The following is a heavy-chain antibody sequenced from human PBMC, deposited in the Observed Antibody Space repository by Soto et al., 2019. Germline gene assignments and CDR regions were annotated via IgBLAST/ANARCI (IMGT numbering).Heavy chain of an antibody. CDR1: GFTFSSYG. CDR2: TSYDGSSK. J-gene: IGHJ6*02. Sequence: QVQLVESGGGVVQPGRSLRLSCAASGFTFSSYGMHWVRQAPGKGLEWVAVTSYDGSSKYYADSVKGRSTISTDNSKNTLYLQMNSPRAEDTAVYYCAKAGSDSDILTGSGYYGMDVWGQGTTVTVSS. V-gene: IGHV3-30*18. CDR3: AKAGSDSDILTGSGYYGMDV. D-gene: IGHD3-9*01.